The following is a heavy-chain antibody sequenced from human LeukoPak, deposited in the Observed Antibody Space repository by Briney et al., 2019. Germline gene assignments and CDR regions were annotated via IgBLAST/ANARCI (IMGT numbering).Heavy chain of an antibody. Sequence: GGSLRLSCAASGFTFSDYGMSWVRQAPGKGLEWVSTISGRGGGSFFADSVKGRFTISRDNSKNTLYLQMNSLRAEDTAVYYCAKQGRDWLRDYYYYMDVWGKGTTVTISS. V-gene: IGHV3-23*01. J-gene: IGHJ6*03. CDR1: GFTFSDYG. D-gene: IGHD3-9*01. CDR2: ISGRGGGS. CDR3: AKQGRDWLRDYYYYMDV.